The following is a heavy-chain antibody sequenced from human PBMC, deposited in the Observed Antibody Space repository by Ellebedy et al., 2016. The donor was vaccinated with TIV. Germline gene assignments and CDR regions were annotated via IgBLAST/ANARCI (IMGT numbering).Heavy chain of an antibody. Sequence: GESLKISCAASGFTFSHYGMHWVRQAPGKGLDWVAVIWYDGSNKFYGDSVKGRFTISRDNSKNTLCLQMNSLRAEDTAVYYCARDPRVVVPAAMDYWGQGTLVTVSS. V-gene: IGHV3-33*01. CDR2: IWYDGSNK. CDR3: ARDPRVVVPAAMDY. J-gene: IGHJ4*02. CDR1: GFTFSHYG. D-gene: IGHD2-2*01.